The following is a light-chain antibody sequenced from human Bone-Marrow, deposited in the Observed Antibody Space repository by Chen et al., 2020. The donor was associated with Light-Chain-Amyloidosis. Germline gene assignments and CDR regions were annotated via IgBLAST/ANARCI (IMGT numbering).Light chain of an antibody. CDR2: DVS. Sequence: QSALTQPRSVSGAPGQSVAISCTGTSSDVGGYDYVSWYQQHPGKAPKFMIYDVSKRPSWVPDRFSGSKSGNTASLTISGLQAEDEADYYCCSYAGSYTWVFGGGTKLTVL. V-gene: IGLV2-11*01. CDR3: CSYAGSYTWV. CDR1: SSDVGGYDY. J-gene: IGLJ3*02.